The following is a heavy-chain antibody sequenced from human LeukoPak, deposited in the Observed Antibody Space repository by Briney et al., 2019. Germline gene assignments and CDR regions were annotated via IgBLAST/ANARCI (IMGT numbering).Heavy chain of an antibody. D-gene: IGHD3-22*01. CDR1: GFTFSGFA. V-gene: IGHV3-30*04. Sequence: GTSLRLSCAGSGFTFSGFAMHWVRQAPGKGLEWVAATSYHGRDKYYADAVSGRFTISRDSSKNTLHLEMNSLRTDDTAVYYCTKERGGGGRRINLMVGGYGPWGQGTQVTVSS. CDR3: TKERGGGGRRINLMVGGYGP. CDR2: TSYHGRDK. J-gene: IGHJ5*02.